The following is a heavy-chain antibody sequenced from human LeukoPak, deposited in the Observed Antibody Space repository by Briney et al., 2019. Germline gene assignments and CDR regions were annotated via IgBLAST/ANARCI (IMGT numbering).Heavy chain of an antibody. CDR2: IGSSGRTI. CDR1: GFTFSSYE. V-gene: IGHV3-48*03. D-gene: IGHD6-19*01. CDR3: ARLSSGWYS. Sequence: GGSLRLSCAASGFTFSSYEMNWVRQAPGKGLEWVSYIGSSGRTIYYADSVKGRFTISRDNAKNSLYLQMNSLRAEDTAVYYCARLSSGWYSWGQGTLVTVSS. J-gene: IGHJ5*02.